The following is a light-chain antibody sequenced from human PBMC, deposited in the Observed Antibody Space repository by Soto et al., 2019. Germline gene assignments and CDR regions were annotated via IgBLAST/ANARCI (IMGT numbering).Light chain of an antibody. CDR3: SSYTSSSTLL. CDR1: STDVGGHNY. V-gene: IGLV2-14*01. Sequence: QSALTQPASVSGSPGQSITIPCTGTSTDVGGHNYVSWYQHHPGKVPKLIIYEVGNRPSGISNRFSGSKFGNTASLTISGLQAEDEADYYCSSYTSSSTLLFGGGTKLTVL. J-gene: IGLJ2*01. CDR2: EVG.